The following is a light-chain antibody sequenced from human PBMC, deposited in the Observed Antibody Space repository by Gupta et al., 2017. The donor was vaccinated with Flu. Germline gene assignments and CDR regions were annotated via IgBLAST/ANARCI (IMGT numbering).Light chain of an antibody. Sequence: PSSVSASLGDRVTIACRASQGIYTWLAWYQQKPGKAPDLLISAASSLQSGVPSRFRGSGSGTDFTLTINSLQPEDFATYYCQQANSFPHTFGQGTKVELK. CDR1: QGIYTW. CDR2: AAS. J-gene: IGKJ1*01. CDR3: QQANSFPHT. V-gene: IGKV1-12*01.